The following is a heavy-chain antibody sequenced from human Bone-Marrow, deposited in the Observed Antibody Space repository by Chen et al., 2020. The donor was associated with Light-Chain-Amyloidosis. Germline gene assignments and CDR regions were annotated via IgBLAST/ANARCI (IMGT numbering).Heavy chain of an antibody. Sequence: EVQLEQSGPEVKKPGESLKISCKGPGYTFPNYWIGWVRQMPGKGLEWMGVIYPDDSYARYSPSFEGQVTISADKSITTAYLQWRSLKASDTAMYYCARRRDGYNFDYWGQGTLVTVSS. CDR2: IYPDDSYA. D-gene: IGHD5-12*01. CDR3: ARRRDGYNFDY. V-gene: IGHV5-51*01. J-gene: IGHJ4*02. CDR1: GYTFPNYW.